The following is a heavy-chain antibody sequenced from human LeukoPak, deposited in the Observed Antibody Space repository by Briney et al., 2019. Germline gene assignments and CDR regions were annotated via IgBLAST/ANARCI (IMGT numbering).Heavy chain of an antibody. V-gene: IGHV3-30-3*01. CDR2: ISYDGSSK. CDR3: AREGGESSGWYYFDY. J-gene: IGHJ4*02. D-gene: IGHD6-19*01. Sequence: GGSLRLSCAASGFTFSSYAMHWVRQAPGKGLEWVAVISYDGSSKYYADSVKGRFTISRDNSKNTLYLQMNSLRAEDTAVYYCAREGGESSGWYYFDYWGQGTLVTVSS. CDR1: GFTFSSYA.